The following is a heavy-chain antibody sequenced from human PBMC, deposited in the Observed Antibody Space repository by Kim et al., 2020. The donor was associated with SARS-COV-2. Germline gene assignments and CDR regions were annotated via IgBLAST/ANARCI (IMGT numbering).Heavy chain of an antibody. Sequence: SETLSLTCTVSGGSISSSSYYWGWIRQPPGKGLEWIGSIYYSGSTYYNPSLKSRVTISVDTSKNQFSLKLSSVTAADTAVYYCARPGYCSSTSCQYFQHWGQGTLVTVSS. CDR3: ARPGYCSSTSCQYFQH. J-gene: IGHJ1*01. D-gene: IGHD2-2*01. CDR2: IYYSGST. V-gene: IGHV4-39*01. CDR1: GGSISSSSYY.